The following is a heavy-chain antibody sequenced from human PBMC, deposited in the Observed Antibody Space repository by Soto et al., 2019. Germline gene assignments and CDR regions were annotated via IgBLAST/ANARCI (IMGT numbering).Heavy chain of an antibody. Sequence: QVQLVQSGAEVKKPGASVKVSCKASGYTFTSYGISWVRQAPGQGLEWMGWISAYNGNTNYAQKLQGRVTMTTDTSTRTAYMELRSLRSDDTAVYYCARDPSPGSHSTSAFDIWGQGTMVTVSS. CDR3: ARDPSPGSHSTSAFDI. CDR2: ISAYNGNT. V-gene: IGHV1-18*01. CDR1: GYTFTSYG. D-gene: IGHD2-15*01. J-gene: IGHJ3*02.